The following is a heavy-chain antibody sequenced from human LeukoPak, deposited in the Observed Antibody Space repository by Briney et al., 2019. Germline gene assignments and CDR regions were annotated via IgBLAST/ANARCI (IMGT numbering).Heavy chain of an antibody. CDR2: IYYSGTT. CDR3: ARHSGASPHYFDY. D-gene: IGHD1-26*01. J-gene: IGHJ4*02. CDR1: GGSISNYY. V-gene: IGHV4-59*08. Sequence: SETLSLTCTVSGGSISNYYWSWIRQPPGKGLEWIGFIYYSGTTHYNPSLKSRVTMSVATSNNQFSLRLSSVTAADTGIYYCARHSGASPHYFDYWGQGALVTVSS.